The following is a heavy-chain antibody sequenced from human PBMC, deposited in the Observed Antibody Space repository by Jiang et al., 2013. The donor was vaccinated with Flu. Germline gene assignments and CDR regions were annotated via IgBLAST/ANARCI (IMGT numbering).Heavy chain of an antibody. CDR1: GGSFSGYY. V-gene: IGHV4-34*01. CDR3: AGNRDYGDAFDI. D-gene: IGHD4-17*01. CDR2: INHSGST. Sequence: TCAVYGGSFSGYYWSWIRQPPGKGLEWIGEINHSGSTNYNPSLKSRVTISVDTSKNQFSLKLSSVTAADTAVYYCAGNRDYGDAFDIWGQGTMVTVSS. J-gene: IGHJ3*02.